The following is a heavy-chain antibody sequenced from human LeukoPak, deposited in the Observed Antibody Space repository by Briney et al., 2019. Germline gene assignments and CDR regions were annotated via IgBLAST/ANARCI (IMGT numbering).Heavy chain of an antibody. V-gene: IGHV4-59*08. CDR1: GGSISSYY. Sequence: KTSETLSLTCTVSGGSISSYYWSWIRQPPGKGLEWIGYIYYSGSTNYNPSLKSRVTISVGTSKNQFSLKLSSVTAADTAVYYCARRGIAAAAWLVWGQGTLVTVSS. J-gene: IGHJ4*02. D-gene: IGHD6-13*01. CDR2: IYYSGST. CDR3: ARRGIAAAAWLV.